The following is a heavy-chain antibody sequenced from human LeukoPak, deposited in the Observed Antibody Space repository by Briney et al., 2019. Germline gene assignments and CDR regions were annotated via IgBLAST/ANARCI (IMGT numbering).Heavy chain of an antibody. CDR3: ARDTRFGELLPDY. CDR2: INPNSGGT. V-gene: IGHV1-2*02. CDR1: GYTFTGYY. Sequence: GASVKVSCKASGYTFTGYYMHWVRQAPGQGLEWMGWINPNSGGTNYAQKFQGRVTMTRDTSISTAYMELSRLRSDDTAVYYCARDTRFGELLPDYWGQGTLVTVSS. J-gene: IGHJ4*02. D-gene: IGHD3-10*01.